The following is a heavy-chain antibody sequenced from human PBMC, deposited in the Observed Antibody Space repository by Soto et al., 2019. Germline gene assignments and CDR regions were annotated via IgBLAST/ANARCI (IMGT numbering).Heavy chain of an antibody. CDR2: IYYSGST. V-gene: IGHV4-59*01. Sequence: SETLSLTCTVSGGSISSYYWSWIRQPPGKGLEWIGYIYYSGSTNYNPSLKSRVTISVDTSKNQLSLKLSSVTAADTAVYYCARAGSSSSFTFDPWGQGTLVTVSS. CDR1: GGSISSYY. CDR3: ARAGSSSSFTFDP. D-gene: IGHD6-13*01. J-gene: IGHJ5*02.